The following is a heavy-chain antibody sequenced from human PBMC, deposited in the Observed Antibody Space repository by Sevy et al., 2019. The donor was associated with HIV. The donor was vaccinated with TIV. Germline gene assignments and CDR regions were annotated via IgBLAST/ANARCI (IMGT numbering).Heavy chain of an antibody. V-gene: IGHV4-4*02. CDR1: GGSISSNAW. CDR3: ASCREIAEDIVLQNWFDP. CDR2: IYHSGST. J-gene: IGHJ5*02. Sequence: SETLSLTCAVSGGSISSNAWWSWVRQPPGKGLEWIGEIYHSGSTNYNPSLKSRVTISVDKSKNHFSLKLSSVTAADTAVYYCASCREIAEDIVLQNWFDPWGQGTLVTVSS. D-gene: IGHD2-8*01.